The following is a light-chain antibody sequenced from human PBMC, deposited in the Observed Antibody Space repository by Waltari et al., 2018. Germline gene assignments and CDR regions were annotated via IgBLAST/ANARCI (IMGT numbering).Light chain of an antibody. CDR1: FSDVGRYDY. V-gene: IGLV2-14*03. J-gene: IGLJ1*01. CDR3: TSYTSSTTTPYV. Sequence: QSALTQPASVSGSPGQSITISCTGTFSDVGRYDYVSWYQQHPGKAPKLLIHDVTERPSGGADRLSGSTSGNTASLTISGLQADDEADYYCTSYTSSTTTPYVFGTGTQVTV. CDR2: DVT.